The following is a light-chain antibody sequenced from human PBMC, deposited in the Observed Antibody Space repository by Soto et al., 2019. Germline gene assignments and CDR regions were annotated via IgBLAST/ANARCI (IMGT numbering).Light chain of an antibody. CDR3: QQSYSTLRT. Sequence: DIQMTQSPSSLSASVGDRVTITCRASQSISSYLNWYQQKPGKAPKLLIYAASSLQSGVPSRFSGTGSGTDFTLTIRSLQPDDFATYYCQQSYSTLRTFGQGNQVEIK. CDR2: AAS. CDR1: QSISSY. J-gene: IGKJ1*01. V-gene: IGKV1-39*01.